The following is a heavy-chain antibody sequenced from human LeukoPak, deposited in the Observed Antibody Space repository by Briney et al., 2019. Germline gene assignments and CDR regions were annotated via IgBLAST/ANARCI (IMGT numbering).Heavy chain of an antibody. V-gene: IGHV3-48*03. D-gene: IGHD3-10*02. CDR1: GFTFSSYE. CDR3: AELGITMIGGV. CDR2: ISSSGSTI. Sequence: GGSLRLSCAASGFTFSSYEMNWARQAPAKGLEWVSYISSSGSTIYYADSVKGRFTISRDNAKNSLYLQMNSLRAEDTAVYYCAELGITMIGGVWGKGTTVTISS. J-gene: IGHJ6*04.